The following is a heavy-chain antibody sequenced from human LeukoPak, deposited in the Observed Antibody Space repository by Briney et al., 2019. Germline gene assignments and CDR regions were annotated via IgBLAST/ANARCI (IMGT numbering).Heavy chain of an antibody. D-gene: IGHD3-10*01. CDR1: GFTFSSYA. J-gene: IGHJ4*02. CDR3: AKDRVPYYYGSGTNYFDY. CDR2: ISGTGGTT. Sequence: GGSLRLSCAASGFTFSSYAMSWVRKAPGKGLEWVSGISGTGGTTDYADSVKGRFTISRDNSKNTLYLQMNSLRAEDTAVYYCAKDRVPYYYGSGTNYFDYWGQGTLVTVSS. V-gene: IGHV3-23*01.